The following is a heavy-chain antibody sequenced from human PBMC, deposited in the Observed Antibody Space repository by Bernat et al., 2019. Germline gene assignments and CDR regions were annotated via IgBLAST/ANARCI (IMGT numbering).Heavy chain of an antibody. V-gene: IGHV3-23*04. CDR2: ISGSGGST. D-gene: IGHD3-10*01. J-gene: IGHJ4*02. CDR3: AKGIWFGELLSYTYDY. CDR1: GFTFSSYA. Sequence: EVQLVESGGGLVQPGGSLRLSCAASGFTFSSYAMSWVRQAPGKGLEWVSAISGSGGSTYYADSVKGRFTIYRDNSKNTLYLQMNSLRAEDTAVYYCAKGIWFGELLSYTYDYWGQGTLVTVSS.